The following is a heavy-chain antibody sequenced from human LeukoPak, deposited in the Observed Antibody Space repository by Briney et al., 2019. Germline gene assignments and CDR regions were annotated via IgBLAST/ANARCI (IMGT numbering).Heavy chain of an antibody. D-gene: IGHD3-16*01. J-gene: IGHJ1*01. CDR3: ARGRWAGEHPPSRH. CDR1: GYTFNSYD. V-gene: IGHV1-8*01. Sequence: GASVTLSCKASGYTFNSYDINWIRQPTGQGLEWMGWVNPNSGNTGYSQKFPGRVTKTRSTSISTAYMELSSLRAEDTAVYYCARGRWAGEHPPSRHWGQGTLVTVSS. CDR2: VNPNSGNT.